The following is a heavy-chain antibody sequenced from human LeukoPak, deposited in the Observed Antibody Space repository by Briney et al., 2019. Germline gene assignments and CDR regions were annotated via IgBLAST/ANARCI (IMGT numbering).Heavy chain of an antibody. V-gene: IGHV4-61*02. CDR1: GGSISSGSYY. CDR3: ARERLTVGYCSSTSCYPPYNWFDP. J-gene: IGHJ5*02. Sequence: PSQTLSLTCTVSGGSISSGSYYWSWIRQPAGKGLEWIGRIYTSGSTNYNPSLKSRVTISVDTSKNQFSLKLSSVTAADTAVYYCARERLTVGYCSSTSCYPPYNWFDPWGQGTLVTVCS. CDR2: IYTSGST. D-gene: IGHD2-2*01.